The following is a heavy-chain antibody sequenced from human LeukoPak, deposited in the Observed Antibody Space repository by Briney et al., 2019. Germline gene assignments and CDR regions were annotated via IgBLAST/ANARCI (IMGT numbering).Heavy chain of an antibody. CDR2: IKEDGSGI. Sequence: GGSLRLSCAASGFTFSTYWMSWVRQAPGKGLEWVANIKEDGSGINYADSVRGRFTISRDNAKNSLYLLMNSLRAEDTAVYYCARGYTCGYWGQGTLVIVSS. D-gene: IGHD5-18*01. V-gene: IGHV3-7*04. CDR3: ARGYTCGY. CDR1: GFTFSTYW. J-gene: IGHJ4*02.